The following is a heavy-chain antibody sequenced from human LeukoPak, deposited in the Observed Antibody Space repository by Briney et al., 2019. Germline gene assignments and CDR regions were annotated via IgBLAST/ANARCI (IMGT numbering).Heavy chain of an antibody. CDR2: IYPGDSDT. J-gene: IGHJ4*02. Sequence: GVSLKISCKGSGYSFTSYWIGWVRQMPGKGLEWMGIIYPGDSDTRYSPSFQGQVTISDDKSINTAYLQWSSLKASDTAMYYCARLSDGYNYGVYFDYWGQGTLVTVSS. V-gene: IGHV5-51*01. CDR3: ARLSDGYNYGVYFDY. D-gene: IGHD5-18*01. CDR1: GYSFTSYW.